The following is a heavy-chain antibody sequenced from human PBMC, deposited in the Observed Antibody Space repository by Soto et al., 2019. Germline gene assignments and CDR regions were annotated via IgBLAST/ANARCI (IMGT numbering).Heavy chain of an antibody. D-gene: IGHD2-2*01. CDR1: GGSISSSSYS. V-gene: IGHV4-39*01. CDR2: IYYSGST. J-gene: IGHJ6*02. Sequence: QLQLQESGPRLVKPSETLSLTCSVSGGSISSSSYSWGWIRQPPGKGLEWIGTIYYSGSTHYNPSLEGRVAISADTPNHQLSLRLPSVTAADTAVYYCGRQPGHCGSTTCFGYYSVDVWGQGTTVTVS. CDR3: GRQPGHCGSTTCFGYYSVDV.